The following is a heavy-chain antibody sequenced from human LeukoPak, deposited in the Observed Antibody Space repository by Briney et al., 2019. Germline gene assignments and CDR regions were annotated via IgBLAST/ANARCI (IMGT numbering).Heavy chain of an antibody. CDR3: ASSYSSSSEWFDP. D-gene: IGHD6-13*01. J-gene: IGHJ5*02. CDR1: GGSISSYY. V-gene: IGHV4-59*01. Sequence: SETLSLTCTVSGGSISSYYWSWIRQPPGKGLEWIGYICYSGSTNYNPSLKSRVTISVDTSKNQFSLKLSSVTAADTAVYYCASSYSSSSEWFDPWGQGTLVTVSS. CDR2: ICYSGST.